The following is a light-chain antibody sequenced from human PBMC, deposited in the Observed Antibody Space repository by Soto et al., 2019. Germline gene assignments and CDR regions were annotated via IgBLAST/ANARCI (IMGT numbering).Light chain of an antibody. CDR1: QTINNW. Sequence: DXQMTQSPSTLSASIGDRVPITCRASQTINNWLAWYQQKPGKAPNLLIYHASNLETGVPSRFSGSAFGTEFTLTISSLQPDDFATYYCQHYNSYPWTFGQGTKVDIK. CDR2: HAS. CDR3: QHYNSYPWT. J-gene: IGKJ1*01. V-gene: IGKV1-5*01.